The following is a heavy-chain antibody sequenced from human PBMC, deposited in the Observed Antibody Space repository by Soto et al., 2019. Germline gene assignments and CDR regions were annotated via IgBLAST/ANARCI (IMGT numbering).Heavy chain of an antibody. V-gene: IGHV1-46*01. D-gene: IGHD6-19*01. CDR1: GYTFTSYY. Sequence: QVQLVQSGAEVKKPGASVKVSCKASGYTFTSYYMHWVRQAPGQGLEWMGIINPSGGSTSYAQKCQGRVTMTRXRSXSXGYMELSSLRSEDTAVYYCARDEYSSGWPRGDAFDIWGQGTMVTVSS. CDR2: INPSGGST. CDR3: ARDEYSSGWPRGDAFDI. J-gene: IGHJ3*02.